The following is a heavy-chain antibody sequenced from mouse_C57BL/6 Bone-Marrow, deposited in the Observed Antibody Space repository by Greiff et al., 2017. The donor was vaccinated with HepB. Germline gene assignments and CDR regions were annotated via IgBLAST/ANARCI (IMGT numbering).Heavy chain of an antibody. D-gene: IGHD1-1*01. J-gene: IGHJ2*01. CDR1: GYTFTSYW. CDR3: SRGYLLLFYYFDY. V-gene: IGHV1-55*01. Sequence: QVQLQQPGAELVKPGASVKMSCKASGYTFTSYWITWVKQRPGQGLEWIGDIYPGSGSTNYNAKFKSKATMTVDTSSSTAYMQLISLTSEDSAVYYCSRGYLLLFYYFDYWGQGTTLTVSS. CDR2: IYPGSGST.